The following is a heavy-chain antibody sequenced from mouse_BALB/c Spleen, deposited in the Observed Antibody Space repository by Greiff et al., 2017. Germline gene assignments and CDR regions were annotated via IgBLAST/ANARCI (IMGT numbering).Heavy chain of an antibody. CDR3: TRDPLKLCYYAMDY. Sequence: EVKLVESGGGLVKPGGSLKLSCAASGFTFSSYTMSWVRQTPEKRLEWVATISSGGSYTYYPDSVKGRFTISRDNAKNTLYLQMSSLKSEDTAMYYCTRDPLKLCYYAMDYWGQGTSVTVSS. CDR1: GFTFSSYT. V-gene: IGHV5-6-4*01. J-gene: IGHJ4*01. D-gene: IGHD4-1*01. CDR2: ISSGGSYT.